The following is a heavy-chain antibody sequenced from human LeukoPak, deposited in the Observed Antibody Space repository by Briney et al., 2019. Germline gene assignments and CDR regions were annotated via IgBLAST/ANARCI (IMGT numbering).Heavy chain of an antibody. CDR1: EFTFSNFA. Sequence: GGSLRLSCAASEFTFSNFAMSWVRQAPGKGLEWVSTISGSGDNTYYADSVKGRFTISRDNSKNTLSLHMNTLRAEDTAVYYCAKDHLQTFFFDSSGYYSDAFGMWGQGTMVTVSP. CDR3: AKDHLQTFFFDSSGYYSDAFGM. V-gene: IGHV3-23*01. J-gene: IGHJ3*02. CDR2: ISGSGDNT. D-gene: IGHD3-22*01.